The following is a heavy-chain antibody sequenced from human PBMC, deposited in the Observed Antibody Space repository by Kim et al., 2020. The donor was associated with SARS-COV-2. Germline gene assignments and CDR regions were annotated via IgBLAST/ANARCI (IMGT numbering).Heavy chain of an antibody. D-gene: IGHD2-21*02. CDR1: GCSITSSVYY. CDR2: VYNYGNT. J-gene: IGHJ2*01. CDR3: ARNAPLLGHPYVRYWYFDL. V-gene: IGHV4-39*01. Sequence: SETLSLTCTVSGCSITSSVYYWGWIRQPPGKGLEWIGTVYNYGNTYYSPSLKSRVIISLDTSKNQFSLNLISVTAADTAVYYCARNAPLLGHPYVRYWYFDLWGRGIPVTVSS.